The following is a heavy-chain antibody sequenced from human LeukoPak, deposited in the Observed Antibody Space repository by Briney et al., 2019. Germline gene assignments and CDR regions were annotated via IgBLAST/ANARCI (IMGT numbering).Heavy chain of an antibody. D-gene: IGHD3-10*01. J-gene: IGHJ6*02. Sequence: ASVKVSCKASGYTFTSYGISWVRQAPGQGLEWMGWISAYNGNTNYAQKLQGRVTMTTDTSTSTAYMELRSLRSDDTAVYYCARDTPHYYYGSGSYEKQYYYYGMDVWGQGTTVTVSS. CDR2: ISAYNGNT. CDR1: GYTFTSYG. V-gene: IGHV1-18*01. CDR3: ARDTPHYYYGSGSYEKQYYYYGMDV.